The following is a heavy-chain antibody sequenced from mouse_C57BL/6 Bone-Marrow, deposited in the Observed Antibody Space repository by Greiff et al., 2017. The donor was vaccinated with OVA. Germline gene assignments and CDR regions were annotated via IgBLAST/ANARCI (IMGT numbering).Heavy chain of an antibody. Sequence: VQLKQSGGGLVKPGGSLKLSCAASGFTFSDYGMHWVRQAPEKGLEWVAYISSGSSTIYYADTVKGRFTISRDNAKNTLFLQMTSLRSEDTAMYYCAREMAYYTDYYAMDYWGQGTSVTVSS. CDR3: AREMAYYTDYYAMDY. CDR2: ISSGSSTI. J-gene: IGHJ4*01. D-gene: IGHD2-12*01. V-gene: IGHV5-17*01. CDR1: GFTFSDYG.